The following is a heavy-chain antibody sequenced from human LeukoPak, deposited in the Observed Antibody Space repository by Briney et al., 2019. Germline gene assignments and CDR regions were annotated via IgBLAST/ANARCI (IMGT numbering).Heavy chain of an antibody. V-gene: IGHV4-4*07. J-gene: IGHJ6*02. CDR3: AGSSTSCYEYLCYPQDPNYYYGMDV. CDR1: GGSISSYY. CDR2: IYTSGST. Sequence: SETLSLTCTVSGGSISSYYSSWIRQPAGKGLEWIGRIYTSGSTNYNPSLKSRVTMSVDTSKNQFSLKLSSVTAADTAVSYCAGSSTSCYEYLCYPQDPNYYYGMDVWGQGTTVTVSS. D-gene: IGHD2-2*01.